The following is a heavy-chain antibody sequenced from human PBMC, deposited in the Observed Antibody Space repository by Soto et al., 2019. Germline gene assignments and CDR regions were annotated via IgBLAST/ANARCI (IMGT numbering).Heavy chain of an antibody. CDR3: ARFGAAAAHDDN. D-gene: IGHD6-13*01. V-gene: IGHV4-59*01. Sequence: QVRLQESGPGLLEPSQTLALTCGVSGVSISGNHWSWIRQAPGKGLEWVGYVHFSGSTTYNPSLEPRLNISFDMSKSQVYLQLTSVTAADTAVYYCARFGAAAAHDDNWGRGVLVTVSS. J-gene: IGHJ4*01. CDR1: GVSISGNH. CDR2: VHFSGST.